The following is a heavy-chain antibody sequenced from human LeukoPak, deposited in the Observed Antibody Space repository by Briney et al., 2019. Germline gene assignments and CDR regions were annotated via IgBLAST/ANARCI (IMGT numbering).Heavy chain of an antibody. V-gene: IGHV4-4*07. CDR3: ARVVPAALYMDV. Sequence: SETLSLTCTVSGGSISSYYWSWIRQPAGRGLEWIGRIYTSGSTNYNPSLKSRVTMSVDTSKNQFSLKLSPVTAADTAVYYCARVVPAALYMDVWGKGTTVTVSS. D-gene: IGHD2-2*01. J-gene: IGHJ6*03. CDR1: GGSISSYY. CDR2: IYTSGST.